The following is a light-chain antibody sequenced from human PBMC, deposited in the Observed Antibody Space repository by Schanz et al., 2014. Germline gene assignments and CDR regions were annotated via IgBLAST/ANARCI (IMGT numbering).Light chain of an antibody. J-gene: IGKJ1*01. V-gene: IGKV3-15*01. CDR1: QSVSSN. CDR2: GAS. Sequence: EIVMTQSPDTLSVSPGERATLSCRASQSVSSNLAWYQQKPGQAPRLLIDGASTRATGIPARFSGSGSGTEFTLTISSLQSEDVAVYYCQQYNNWLWAFGQGTKVGIK. CDR3: QQYNNWLWA.